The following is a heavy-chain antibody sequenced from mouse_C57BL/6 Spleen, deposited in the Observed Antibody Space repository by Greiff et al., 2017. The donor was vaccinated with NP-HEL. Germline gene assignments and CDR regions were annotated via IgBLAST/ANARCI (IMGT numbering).Heavy chain of an antibody. D-gene: IGHD2-4*01. CDR3: ARWWDYDYEDWFAC. Sequence: QVQLQQSGAELVKPGASVKLSCKASGYTFTSYWMHWVKQRPGQGLEWIGMIHPNSGSTNYNEKFKSKATLTVDKSSSTAYMQLSSLTSEDSAVYYCARWWDYDYEDWFACWGQGTLVTVSA. CDR2: IHPNSGST. J-gene: IGHJ3*01. CDR1: GYTFTSYW. V-gene: IGHV1-64*01.